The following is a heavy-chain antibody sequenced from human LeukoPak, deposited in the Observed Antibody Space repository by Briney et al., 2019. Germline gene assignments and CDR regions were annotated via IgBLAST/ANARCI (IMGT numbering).Heavy chain of an antibody. CDR3: ARSQDYLNWFDP. CDR1: GFTFSSYS. V-gene: IGHV3-21*01. CDR2: ISSSSSYI. Sequence: GGSLRLSCAASGFTFSSYSMNWVRQAPGKGLEWVSSISSSSSYIYYADSVKGRFTISRDNAKNSLYLQMNSLRAEDTAVYYCARSQDYLNWFDPWGQGTLVTVSS. D-gene: IGHD2/OR15-2a*01. J-gene: IGHJ5*02.